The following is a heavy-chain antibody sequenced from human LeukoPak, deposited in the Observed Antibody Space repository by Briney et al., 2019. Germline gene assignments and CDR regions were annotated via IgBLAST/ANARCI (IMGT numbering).Heavy chain of an antibody. V-gene: IGHV4-59*01. CDR1: GGSFSGYY. J-gene: IGHJ4*02. Sequence: PSETLSLTCAVYGGSFSGYYWSWIRQPPGKGLEWIGYIYYSGSTNYNPSLKSRVTISVDTSKNQFSLKLSSVTAADTAVYYCASLPTYYYDSSGYYPLDYWGQGTLVTVSS. D-gene: IGHD3-22*01. CDR2: IYYSGST. CDR3: ASLPTYYYDSSGYYPLDY.